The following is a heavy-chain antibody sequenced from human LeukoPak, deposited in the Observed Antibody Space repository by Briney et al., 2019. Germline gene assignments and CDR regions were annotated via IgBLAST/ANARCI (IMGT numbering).Heavy chain of an antibody. V-gene: IGHV1-8*03. CDR1: GYTFTGYY. J-gene: IGHJ6*03. D-gene: IGHD3-10*01. CDR3: ARAGVWFESYYMDV. Sequence: ASVKVSCKASGYTFTGYYMHWVRQATGQGIEWMGWVNPNSGNTGYAQKFQGRVTITGNTSISTAYMELSSLRSEDTAVYYCARAGVWFESYYMDVWGKGTTVTVSS. CDR2: VNPNSGNT.